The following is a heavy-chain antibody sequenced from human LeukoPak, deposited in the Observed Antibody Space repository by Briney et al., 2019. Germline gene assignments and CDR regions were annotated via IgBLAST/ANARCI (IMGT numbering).Heavy chain of an antibody. Sequence: GSSVKVSCKASGGTFSSYAISWVRQAHGQGLEWMGGIIPIFGTANYAQKFQGRVTITADESTSTAYMELSSLRSEDTAVYYCARDSVDIVVVPAAIRGAFDIWGQGTMVTVSS. CDR2: IIPIFGTA. CDR1: GGTFSSYA. CDR3: ARDSVDIVVVPAAIRGAFDI. J-gene: IGHJ3*02. V-gene: IGHV1-69*01. D-gene: IGHD2-2*02.